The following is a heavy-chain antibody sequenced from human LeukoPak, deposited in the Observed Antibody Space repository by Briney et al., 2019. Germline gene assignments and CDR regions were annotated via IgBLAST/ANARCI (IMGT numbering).Heavy chain of an antibody. CDR3: ATDDVTTGTKTALGY. Sequence: SVKASCKASGFTFTSSAVQWVRQARGQGLEWIGWIVVGSGNTNYAQKFQERVTINRDMSTSTAYMELSSLRSEDTAVYYCATDDVTTGTKTALGYWGQGTLVTVSS. CDR2: IVVGSGNT. CDR1: GFTFTSSA. J-gene: IGHJ4*02. D-gene: IGHD1-1*01. V-gene: IGHV1-58*01.